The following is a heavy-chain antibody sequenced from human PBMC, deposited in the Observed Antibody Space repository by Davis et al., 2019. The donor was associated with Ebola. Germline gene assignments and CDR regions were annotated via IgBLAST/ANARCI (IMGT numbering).Heavy chain of an antibody. CDR2: VYYTGST. CDR1: GGSVTSGGYS. V-gene: IGHV4-30-2*01. Sequence: LRLSCTVPGGSVTSGGYSWSWIRRPPGKGLEWIGSVYYTGSTYYSPSLKSRVTVSLDTSKNQFFLTVNSVTAADTAVYYCAGFDYWFDPWGQGTLVTVSS. J-gene: IGHJ5*02. CDR3: AGFDYWFDP. D-gene: IGHD5-12*01.